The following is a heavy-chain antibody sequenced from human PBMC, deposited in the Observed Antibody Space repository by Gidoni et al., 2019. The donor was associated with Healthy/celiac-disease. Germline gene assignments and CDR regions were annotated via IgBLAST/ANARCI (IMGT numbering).Heavy chain of an antibody. V-gene: IGHV3-53*01. CDR2: MYRGGST. CDR3: ARAGNGYSDY. D-gene: IGHD6-13*01. CDR1: GFTVSRNS. Sequence: EVQLVESGGGLIQHGGSLRLSWAAAGFTVSRNSMSWVCQAPGKGLEWVSVMYRGGSTYYADSVKGRFTISRDHSKNTLYLQLNSLRAEDTAVYYCARAGNGYSDYWGQGTLVTVSS. J-gene: IGHJ4*02.